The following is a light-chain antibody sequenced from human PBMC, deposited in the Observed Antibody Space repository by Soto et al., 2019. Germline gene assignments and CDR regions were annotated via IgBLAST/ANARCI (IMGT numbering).Light chain of an antibody. CDR1: SSSKW. CDR2: DVS. J-gene: IGKJ4*01. CDR3: LQDDDYPFT. V-gene: IGKV1-5*01. Sequence: DIQMTQSPSTLAASVGDTVTMTCRSSSKWLAWYQKKPGKAPKLLIYDVSNLERGVPPRFSGSGSGTDFTLTISSLQPEDFATYFCLQDDDYPFTFGGGTKVEI.